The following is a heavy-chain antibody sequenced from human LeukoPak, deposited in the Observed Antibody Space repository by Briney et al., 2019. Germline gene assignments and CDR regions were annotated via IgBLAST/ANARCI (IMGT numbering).Heavy chain of an antibody. CDR3: ARMRDWFDP. J-gene: IGHJ5*02. CDR1: GGSINSHY. Sequence: SETLSLTCTVSGGSINSHYWSWIRQPPGKGLEWIGYIYDSGSTNFNPSLKSRVTISVDTSKNQFSLKLGSVTAADTAVYYCARMRDWFDPWGQGTLVTVSS. V-gene: IGHV4-59*11. CDR2: IYDSGST.